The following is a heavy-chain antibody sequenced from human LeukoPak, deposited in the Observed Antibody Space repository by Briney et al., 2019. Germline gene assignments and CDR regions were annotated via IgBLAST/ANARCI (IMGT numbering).Heavy chain of an antibody. CDR1: GGSISSSSYY. J-gene: IGHJ4*02. D-gene: IGHD6-13*01. V-gene: IGHV4-39*07. CDR3: ARVIQLVPHVDY. Sequence: SETLSLTCTVSGGSISSSSYYWGWIRQPPGKGLEWIGSIYYSGSTYYNPSLKSRVTISVDTSKNQFSLKLSSVTAADTAVYYCARVIQLVPHVDYWGQGTLVTVSS. CDR2: IYYSGST.